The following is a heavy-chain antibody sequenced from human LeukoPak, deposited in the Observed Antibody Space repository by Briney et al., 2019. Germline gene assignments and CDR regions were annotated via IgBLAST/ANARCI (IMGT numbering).Heavy chain of an antibody. CDR1: GYTFTSYD. CDR2: MNPNSGNT. Sequence: GASVKVSCKASGYTFTSYDINWVRQATGQGLEWMGWMNPNSGNTGYAQKFQGRVTMTRNTSISTAYMELSSLRSEDTAVYYCARWVGMGNDYGDYVMDNWFDPWGQGTLVTVSS. CDR3: ARWVGMGNDYGDYVMDNWFDP. J-gene: IGHJ5*02. D-gene: IGHD4-17*01. V-gene: IGHV1-8*01.